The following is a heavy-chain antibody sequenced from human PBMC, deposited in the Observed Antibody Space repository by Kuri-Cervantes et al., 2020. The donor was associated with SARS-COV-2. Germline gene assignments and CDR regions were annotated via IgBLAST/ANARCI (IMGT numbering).Heavy chain of an antibody. D-gene: IGHD2-2*01. V-gene: IGHV3-21*01. CDR1: GFTFSSYS. J-gene: IGHJ6*02. CDR3: ARAPPPASPRGGMDV. CDR2: ISSSSSYI. Sequence: GSLRLSCAASGFTFSSYSMNWVRQAPGKGLEWVSSISSSSSYIYYADSVKGRFTISRDNAKNSLYLQMNSLRAEDTAVYYCARAPPPASPRGGMDVWGQGTTVTVSS.